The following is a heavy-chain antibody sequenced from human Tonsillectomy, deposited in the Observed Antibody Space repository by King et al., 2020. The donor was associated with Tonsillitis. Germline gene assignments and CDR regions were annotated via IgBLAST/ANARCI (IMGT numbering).Heavy chain of an antibody. CDR1: GFTFSTYA. J-gene: IGHJ1*01. CDR3: ASSGECSGGSCYSGGECEH. CDR2: ISNDGSNK. Sequence: VQLVESGGGVVQPGRSLRLSCAASGFTFSTYAIHWVRQAPGKGLEWVADISNDGSNKYYADSVKGRFTISRDNYKNTLYLQMNSMRAEDTAVYYCASSGECSGGSCYSGGECEHWGQGTLDTVS. D-gene: IGHD2-15*01. V-gene: IGHV3-30-3*01.